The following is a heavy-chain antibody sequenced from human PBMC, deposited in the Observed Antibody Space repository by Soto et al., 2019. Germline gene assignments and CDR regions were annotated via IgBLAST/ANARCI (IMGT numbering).Heavy chain of an antibody. D-gene: IGHD2-2*02. CDR3: ARSLTEGYCTITGCYTRPLYGMDV. Sequence: AAVKVSCKASGYTFSGYYIHWLRQAPGQGLAWMGWINPNSGGTNYAQKFQGRVTVTRDTPTSTAYMELSRLTSDDTAVYYCARSLTEGYCTITGCYTRPLYGMDVWGQGTTVTVYS. CDR1: GYTFSGYY. V-gene: IGHV1-2*02. CDR2: INPNSGGT. J-gene: IGHJ6*02.